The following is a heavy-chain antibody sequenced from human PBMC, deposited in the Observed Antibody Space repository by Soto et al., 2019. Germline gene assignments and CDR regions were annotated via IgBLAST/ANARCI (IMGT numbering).Heavy chain of an antibody. CDR3: AKGNGYGDH. CDR2: VSGGSGTT. Sequence: EVQLLESGGGLVQPGGSLRLSCTASGFSLSTYGVTWVRQAPGKGLEWVSGVSGGSGTTHYADSVKGRFTITTDNSENTAYLQMNSLRVEDTAVYYCAKGNGYGDHWGQGTLVTVS. V-gene: IGHV3-23*01. CDR1: GFSLSTYG. J-gene: IGHJ4*02. D-gene: IGHD5-12*01.